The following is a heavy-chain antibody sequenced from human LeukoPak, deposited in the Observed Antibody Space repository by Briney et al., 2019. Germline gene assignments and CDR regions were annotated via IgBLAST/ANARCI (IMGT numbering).Heavy chain of an antibody. D-gene: IGHD4-17*01. CDR2: ISSGGAGK. CDR1: GFIFSAYS. J-gene: IGHJ5*02. Sequence: PGGSLRLSCAASGFIFSAYSMHWVRQAPGKGLEWVAIISSGGAGKYYADSMKGRFTVSRDNSGNTLFLQMNSLRIEDAAMYYCARDIPTHATKTTRGWLDPWGQGTLVTVSS. V-gene: IGHV3-30-3*01. CDR3: ARDIPTHATKTTRGWLDP.